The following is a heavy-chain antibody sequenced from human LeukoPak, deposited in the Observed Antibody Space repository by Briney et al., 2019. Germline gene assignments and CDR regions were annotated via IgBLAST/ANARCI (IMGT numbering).Heavy chain of an antibody. Sequence: ASVKVSCKASGYTFTSYDINWVRQATGQGLEWMGWMNPNSGNTNYAQKLQGRVTMTTDTSTSTAYMELRSLRSDDTAVYYCARGGYSSSWYTLFYFDYWGQGTLVTVSS. CDR3: ARGGYSSSWYTLFYFDY. J-gene: IGHJ4*02. CDR2: MNPNSGNT. CDR1: GYTFTSYD. V-gene: IGHV1-8*01. D-gene: IGHD6-13*01.